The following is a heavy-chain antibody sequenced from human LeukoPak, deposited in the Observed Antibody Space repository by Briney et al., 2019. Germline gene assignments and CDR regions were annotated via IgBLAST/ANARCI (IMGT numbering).Heavy chain of an antibody. J-gene: IGHJ3*02. CDR2: IYSGGST. V-gene: IGHV3-53*01. CDR3: ARSPDRWDSSGWYVANDAFDI. CDR1: GFTVSSNY. Sequence: GGSLRLSCAVSGFTVSSNYMSWVRQPPGKGLEWVSVIYSGGSTYYADSVKGRFTISRHDSRDTLYLQMNSLRAEDTAVYYCARSPDRWDSSGWYVANDAFDIWGQGTMVTVSS. D-gene: IGHD6-19*01.